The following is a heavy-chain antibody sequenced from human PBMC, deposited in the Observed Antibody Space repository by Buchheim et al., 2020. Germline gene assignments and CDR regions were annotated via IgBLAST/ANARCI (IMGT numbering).Heavy chain of an antibody. CDR2: ISSSSSYI. D-gene: IGHD3-22*01. Sequence: EVQLVESGGGLVKPGGSLRLSCAASGFTFSSYSMNWVRQAPGKGLEWVSSISSSSSYIYYADSVKGRFTISRDNAKNSLYLQMNSLRAEDTAVYYCARAADYYDSSGYYSRGGGQGTL. CDR3: ARAADYYDSSGYYSRG. CDR1: GFTFSSYS. V-gene: IGHV3-21*01. J-gene: IGHJ4*02.